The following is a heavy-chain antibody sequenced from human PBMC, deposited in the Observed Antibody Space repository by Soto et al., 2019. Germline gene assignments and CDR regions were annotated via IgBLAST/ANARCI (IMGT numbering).Heavy chain of an antibody. CDR3: ANTPTMTKMSS. Sequence: PGGSLRLSCAASGFTFSSYAMSWVRQAPGKGLEWVSGISGGGGSTYYADSVKGRFTISRDNARNTLHLQMDSLRDEDTAIYYCANTPTMTKMSSWGQGTLVTV. V-gene: IGHV3-23*01. CDR2: ISGGGGST. J-gene: IGHJ5*02. CDR1: GFTFSSYA. D-gene: IGHD4-17*01.